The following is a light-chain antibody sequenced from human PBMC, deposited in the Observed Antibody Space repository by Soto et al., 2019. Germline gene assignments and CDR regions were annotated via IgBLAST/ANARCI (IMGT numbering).Light chain of an antibody. V-gene: IGKV3-15*01. CDR2: GAS. CDR1: QSVSST. CDR3: QQYNNWPRT. J-gene: IGKJ1*01. Sequence: DIVFTQSPDTLSLSPGERATLSCRASQSVSSTLAWYQQKPGQAPRLLIYGASTRATGIPARFSGSGSGTEFTLTISSLQSEDFAVYYCQQYNNWPRTFGQGTKVDIK.